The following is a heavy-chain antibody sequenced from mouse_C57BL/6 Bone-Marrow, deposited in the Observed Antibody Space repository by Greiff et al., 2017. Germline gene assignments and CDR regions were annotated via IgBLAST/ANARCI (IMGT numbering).Heavy chain of an antibody. V-gene: IGHV1-81*01. J-gene: IGHJ4*01. D-gene: IGHD2-10*02. CDR2: IYPRSGTT. CDR1: GYTFTSYV. CDR3: ARNLLYGDD. Sequence: VKLMESGAELARPGASVKLSCKASGYTFTSYVISWVKQSTGQGLEWIGEIYPRSGTTSYNEKFKGKATLTADQSSSTAYMELRSLTSEDAAVYFCARNLLYGDDWGQGTSVTVS.